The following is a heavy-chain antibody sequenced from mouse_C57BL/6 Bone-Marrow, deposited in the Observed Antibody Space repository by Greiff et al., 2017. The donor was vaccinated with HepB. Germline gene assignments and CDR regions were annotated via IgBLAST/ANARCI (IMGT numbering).Heavy chain of an antibody. J-gene: IGHJ2*01. CDR2: IRLKSDNYAT. V-gene: IGHV6-3*01. Sequence: EVQLVESGGGLVQPGGSMKLSCVASGFTFSNYWMNWVRQSPEKGLEWVAQIRLKSDNYATHSAESVKGRFTISRDYSKSSVYLQMNNLRAEDTGIYYCTGQGYFDYWGQGTTLTVSS. CDR1: GFTFSNYW. CDR3: TGQGYFDY.